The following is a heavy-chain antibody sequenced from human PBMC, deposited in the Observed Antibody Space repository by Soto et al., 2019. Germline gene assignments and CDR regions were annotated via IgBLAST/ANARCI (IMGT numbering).Heavy chain of an antibody. J-gene: IGHJ4*02. V-gene: IGHV3-9*01. Sequence: EVQLVESGGGLVQPGRSLRLSCAASGFTFDDYAMHWVRQAPGKGLEWVSGISWNSGSIGYADSVKGRFTISRDNAKNSLYLQMNSLRAEDTALYYCAKDTSGGVIVGVDYWGQGTLVTVSS. CDR2: ISWNSGSI. D-gene: IGHD3-16*02. CDR3: AKDTSGGVIVGVDY. CDR1: GFTFDDYA.